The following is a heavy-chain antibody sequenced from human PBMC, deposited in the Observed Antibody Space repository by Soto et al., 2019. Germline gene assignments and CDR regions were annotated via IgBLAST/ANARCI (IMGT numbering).Heavy chain of an antibody. CDR3: AKATRGQCIGARWYAFDF. D-gene: IGHD2-15*01. V-gene: IGHV3-23*01. CDR2: VIGTGIDT. Sequence: EVQLLESGGGLVQPGGSLRLSCAASGFTFTNYAMNWVRHSPGKGLEWVASVIGTGIDTYHAASVKGRFTISRDNSRNTMYLEMNRLRAEDTEMYHFAKATRGQCIGARWYAFDFWGQGILVTVS. J-gene: IGHJ4*02. CDR1: GFTFTNYA.